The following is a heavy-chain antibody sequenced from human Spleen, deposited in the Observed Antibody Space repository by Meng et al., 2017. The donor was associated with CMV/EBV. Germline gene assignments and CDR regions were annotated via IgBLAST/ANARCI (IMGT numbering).Heavy chain of an antibody. J-gene: IGHJ4*02. CDR1: FTDYY. V-gene: IGHV1-69-2*01. Sequence: FTDYYMHWVQQAPGKGLEWMGLVDPEDGETIYAEKFQGRVTITADTSTYIVYLELSSLRSEDTAVYYCATGLPNRYYGSGSYISADYWGQGTLVTVSS. CDR2: VDPEDGET. CDR3: ATGLPNRYYGSGSYISADY. D-gene: IGHD3-10*01.